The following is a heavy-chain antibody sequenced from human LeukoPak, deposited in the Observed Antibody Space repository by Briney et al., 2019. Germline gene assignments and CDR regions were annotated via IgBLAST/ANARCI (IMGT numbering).Heavy chain of an antibody. CDR1: GFIFSTYT. CDR3: AKAAVYHDSCPDS. Sequence: GGSLRLSCAASGFIFSTYTMNWVRQAPGKGLEWVSSISSSGGSTYYADSVKGRFTISRDNSKNTLYLQVNSLRAEDTAVYYYAKAAVYHDSCPDSWGQGTLVTVSS. CDR2: ISSSGGST. J-gene: IGHJ4*02. D-gene: IGHD5/OR15-5a*01. V-gene: IGHV3-23*01.